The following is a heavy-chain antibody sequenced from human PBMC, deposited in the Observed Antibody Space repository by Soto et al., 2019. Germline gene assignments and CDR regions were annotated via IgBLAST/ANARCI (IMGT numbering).Heavy chain of an antibody. V-gene: IGHV1-3*01. CDR3: NTYLRWYSESDH. CDR1: GYTFTSYA. CDR2: INAGNGNT. Sequence: ASVQVSCKASGYTFTSYAMHWVRQAPGQRLEWMGWINAGNGNTKYSQKFQGRVTITRDTSASTAYMERSSLRPEDTAVYYSNTYLRWYSESDHWRQGSLVTVSS. J-gene: IGHJ4*02. D-gene: IGHD2-15*01.